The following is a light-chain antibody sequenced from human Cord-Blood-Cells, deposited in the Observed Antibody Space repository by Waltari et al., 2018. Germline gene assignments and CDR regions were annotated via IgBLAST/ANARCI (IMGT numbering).Light chain of an antibody. V-gene: IGLV1-47*01. CDR2: RNN. J-gene: IGLJ3*02. CDR3: AAWDDSLSGRV. Sequence: QSVLTQPPSASGTPGQRVTISCSGSSPHIGSNSVHWYQQLPGTAPKLLIYRNNQRPSGVPDRFSGSKSGTSASLAISGLRSEDEADYYCAAWDDSLSGRVFGGGTKLTVL. CDR1: SPHIGSNS.